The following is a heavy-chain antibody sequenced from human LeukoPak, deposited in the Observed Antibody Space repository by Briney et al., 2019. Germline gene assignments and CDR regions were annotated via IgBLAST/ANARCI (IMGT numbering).Heavy chain of an antibody. Sequence: ASVKVSCKASGYTFTGYHMHWVRQAPGRGLEWMGWINPNSGGTNYAQKFQGRVTMTRDTSISTAYMELSRLRSDDTAVYYCASLWQLEVNAFDIWGQGTMVTVSS. CDR3: ASLWQLEVNAFDI. J-gene: IGHJ3*02. D-gene: IGHD6-6*01. V-gene: IGHV1-2*02. CDR2: INPNSGGT. CDR1: GYTFTGYH.